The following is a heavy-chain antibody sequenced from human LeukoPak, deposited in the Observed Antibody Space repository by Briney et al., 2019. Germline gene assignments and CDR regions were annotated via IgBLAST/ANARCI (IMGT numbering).Heavy chain of an antibody. D-gene: IGHD3-10*01. CDR2: IYYSGST. Sequence: ASETLSLTCTVSGGSISSYYWSWIRQPPGKGLEWIGCIYYSGSTNYNPSLKSRVTISVDTSKNQFSLKLSSVTAADTAVYYCATGFGESTFDYWGQGTLVTVSS. CDR1: GGSISSYY. J-gene: IGHJ4*02. V-gene: IGHV4-59*01. CDR3: ATGFGESTFDY.